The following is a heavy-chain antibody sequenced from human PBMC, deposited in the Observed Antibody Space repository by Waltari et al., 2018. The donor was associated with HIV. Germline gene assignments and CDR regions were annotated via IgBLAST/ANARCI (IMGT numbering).Heavy chain of an antibody. Sequence: EVQLVQSGAEVKTPGESLKISCKGSGYSFTSYWIGCGRQMPGKGLEWMGIIYPGDSDTRYSPSFQGQVTISADKSISTAYLQWSSLKASDTAMYYCARKMATMTGAFDIWGQGTMVTVSS. CDR2: IYPGDSDT. CDR1: GYSFTSYW. J-gene: IGHJ3*02. D-gene: IGHD5-12*01. V-gene: IGHV5-51*01. CDR3: ARKMATMTGAFDI.